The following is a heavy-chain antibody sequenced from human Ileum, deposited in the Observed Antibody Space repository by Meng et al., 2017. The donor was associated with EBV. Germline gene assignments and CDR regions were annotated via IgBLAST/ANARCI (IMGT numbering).Heavy chain of an antibody. CDR2: TYGSDI. CDR1: GGSVSSDSYR. V-gene: IGHV4-61*01. J-gene: IGHJ4*02. D-gene: IGHD3-16*01. Sequence: VQLQEWGTGLVKPSETLSLTCSVSGGSVSSDSYRWSWIRQSPGRGLEWIGHTYGSDINYSPSFQSRVTISIDTAKNQLFLKLTSVTAADTAMYYCAYYRVGRGGVGSWGQGTLVTVSS. CDR3: AYYRVGRGGVGS.